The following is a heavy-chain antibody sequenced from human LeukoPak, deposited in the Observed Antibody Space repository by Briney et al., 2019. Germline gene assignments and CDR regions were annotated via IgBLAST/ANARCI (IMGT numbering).Heavy chain of an antibody. D-gene: IGHD6-19*01. CDR2: IYYSGST. Sequence: PSETLSLTXTVSGGSISSYYWSWIRQPPGKGLEWIGYIYYSGSTNYNPSLKSRVTISVDTSKNQFSLKLSSVTAADTAVYYCARDAAGTYYYYYMDVWGKGTTVTVSS. CDR1: GGSISSYY. V-gene: IGHV4-59*01. CDR3: ARDAAGTYYYYYMDV. J-gene: IGHJ6*03.